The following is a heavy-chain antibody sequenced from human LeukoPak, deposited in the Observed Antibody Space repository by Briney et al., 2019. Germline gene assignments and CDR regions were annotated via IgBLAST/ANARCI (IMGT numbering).Heavy chain of an antibody. CDR1: GFTFSTYG. Sequence: PGGSLRLSCAASGFTFSTYGIHWVRQAPGKGLEWVAFIQYDGSNKYYADSVKGQFTISRDNSKSTLYLQMNNLRPEDTAVYYCAKDREVFFRLVGADWGQGTLVTVST. CDR2: IQYDGSNK. V-gene: IGHV3-30*02. D-gene: IGHD1-26*01. J-gene: IGHJ4*02. CDR3: AKDREVFFRLVGAD.